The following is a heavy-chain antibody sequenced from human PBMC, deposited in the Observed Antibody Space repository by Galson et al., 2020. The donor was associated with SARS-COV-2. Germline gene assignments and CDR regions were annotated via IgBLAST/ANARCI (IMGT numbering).Heavy chain of an antibody. Sequence: SQTLSLTCAVSGFSVTRGHFSGWIRQPPGKGLQWIGNFYQDGTSYYNPSLKSRVSISIDTSSNLFSLRLRSVTAADTGVYYCARHPAECSGGRCTDNYFSAMDVWGQGTTVIVSS. CDR2: FYQDGTS. CDR3: ARHPAECSGGRCTDNYFSAMDV. J-gene: IGHJ6*02. V-gene: IGHV4-38-2*01. D-gene: IGHD2-15*01. CDR1: GFSVTRGHF.